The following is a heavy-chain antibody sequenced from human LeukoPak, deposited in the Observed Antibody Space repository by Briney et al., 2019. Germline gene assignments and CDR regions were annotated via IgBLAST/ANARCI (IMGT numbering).Heavy chain of an antibody. D-gene: IGHD2-2*02. V-gene: IGHV3-7*01. CDR2: IKQDGSEK. CDR3: ASVPWDCSSTSCYIGYYFDY. J-gene: IGHJ4*02. Sequence: PGGSLRLSCAASGFTFSSYWMSWDRQAPGKGLEWVANIKQDGSEKYYVDSVKGRFTISRDNAKNSLYLQMNSLRAEDTAVYYCASVPWDCSSTSCYIGYYFDYWGQGTLVTVSP. CDR1: GFTFSSYW.